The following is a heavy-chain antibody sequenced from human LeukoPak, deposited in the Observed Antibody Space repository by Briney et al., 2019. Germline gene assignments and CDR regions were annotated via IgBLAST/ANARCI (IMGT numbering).Heavy chain of an antibody. CDR3: ARALLGYCSSTSCRNNWFDP. J-gene: IGHJ5*02. V-gene: IGHV1-2*02. Sequence: GASVKVSCKASGYTFTGYYMHWVRQAPGQGLEWMGWINPNSGGTNYAQKFQGRVTMTRDTSISTAYMELSRLRSDDTAVYYCARALLGYCSSTSCRNNWFDPWGQGTLVTVSS. D-gene: IGHD2-2*01. CDR2: INPNSGGT. CDR1: GYTFTGYY.